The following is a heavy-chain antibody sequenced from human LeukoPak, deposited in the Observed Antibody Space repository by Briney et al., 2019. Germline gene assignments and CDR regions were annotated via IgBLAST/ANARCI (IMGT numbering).Heavy chain of an antibody. CDR3: ARAPHYYLRGYYYYYMDV. CDR1: GGSFSGYY. Sequence: SETLSLTCAVYGGSFSGYYWSWIRQPPGKGLEWIGEINHSGSTNYNPSLKSRVTISVDTSKNQFSLKLSSVTAADTAVYYCARAPHYYLRGYYYYYMDVRGKGTTVTVSS. V-gene: IGHV4-34*01. D-gene: IGHD3-10*02. J-gene: IGHJ6*03. CDR2: INHSGST.